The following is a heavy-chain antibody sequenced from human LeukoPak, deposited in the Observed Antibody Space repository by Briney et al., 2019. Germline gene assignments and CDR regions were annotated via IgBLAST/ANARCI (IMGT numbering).Heavy chain of an antibody. J-gene: IGHJ4*02. Sequence: ASVRVSCEASGYTFTGYDINWVRQATGQGLEWMGWMNPYTGDTGYAQKFQGRVTMTRNTSIDTAYMELSGLRSEDTAVYYCTRGSLSGSSRDYWGQGTLVTVSS. CDR3: TRGSLSGSSRDY. D-gene: IGHD1-26*01. CDR2: MNPYTGDT. V-gene: IGHV1-8*01. CDR1: GYTFTGYD.